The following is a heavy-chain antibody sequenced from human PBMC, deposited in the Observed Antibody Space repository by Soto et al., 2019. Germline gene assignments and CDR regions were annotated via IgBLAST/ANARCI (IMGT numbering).Heavy chain of an antibody. J-gene: IGHJ4*02. CDR2: TTAFSGNA. V-gene: IGHV1-18*01. D-gene: IGHD4-17*01. Sequence: QVELVQSGSEVKKPGASVKVSCKASGYIFTSYGISWLRQAPGQGLEWLGGTTAFSGNAIYEQRFQGRVTMTTDTXXSTAYMELRSLRSDDTAVYYCARLMTMVTTNYFDYWGQGTLVSVSS. CDR3: ARLMTMVTTNYFDY. CDR1: GYIFTSYG.